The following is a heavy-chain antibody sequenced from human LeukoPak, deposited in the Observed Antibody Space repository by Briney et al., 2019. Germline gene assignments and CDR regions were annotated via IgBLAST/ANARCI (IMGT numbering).Heavy chain of an antibody. CDR3: ARVSLVRGAPDYYFDY. CDR2: IYTSGST. J-gene: IGHJ4*02. D-gene: IGHD3-10*01. CDR1: GVSISSGGYS. Sequence: SETLSLTCAVSGVSISSGGYSWSWIRQPPGKGLEWIGRIYTSGSTNYNPSLKSRVTMSVDTSKNQFSLKLSSVTAADTAVYYCARVSLVRGAPDYYFDYWGQGTLVTVSS. V-gene: IGHV4-61*02.